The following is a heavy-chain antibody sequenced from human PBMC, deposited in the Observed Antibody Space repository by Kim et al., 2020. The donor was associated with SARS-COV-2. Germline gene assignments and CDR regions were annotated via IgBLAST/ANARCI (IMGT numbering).Heavy chain of an antibody. CDR2: ISSSSYI. J-gene: IGHJ4*02. V-gene: IGHV3-21*04. CDR3: ARVGRYSSGWYDY. D-gene: IGHD6-19*01. CDR1: GFTFSSYS. Sequence: GGSLRLSCAASGFTFSSYSMNWVRQAPGKGLEWVSSISSSSYIYYADSVKGRFTISRDNAKNSLYLQMNSLRAEDTAVYYCARVGRYSSGWYDYWGQGTLVTVSS.